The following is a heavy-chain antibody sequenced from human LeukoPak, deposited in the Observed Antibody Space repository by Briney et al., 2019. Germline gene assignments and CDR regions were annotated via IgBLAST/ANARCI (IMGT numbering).Heavy chain of an antibody. CDR2: ISYDGSNK. Sequence: PGGSLRLSCAASGFTFSSYAMHWVRQAPGKGLEWVAVISYDGSNKYYADSVKGRFTISRDNSKNTLYLQMNSLRAEDTAVYYCARVNAGTTIWDNWFDPWGQGTLVTVSS. D-gene: IGHD1-7*01. CDR3: ARVNAGTTIWDNWFDP. J-gene: IGHJ5*02. V-gene: IGHV3-30*04. CDR1: GFTFSSYA.